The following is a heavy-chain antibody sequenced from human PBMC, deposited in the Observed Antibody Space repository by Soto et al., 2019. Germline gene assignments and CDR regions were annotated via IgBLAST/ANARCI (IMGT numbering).Heavy chain of an antibody. D-gene: IGHD3-10*01. CDR3: ARELGENYYYGMDV. CDR2: INPNSGGT. V-gene: IGHV1-2*04. J-gene: IGHJ6*02. Sequence: RASVKVSCKASGYTFTGYYMHWVRQAPGQGLEWMGWINPNSGGTNHAQKFQGWVTMTRDTSISTAYMELSRLRSDDTAVYYCARELGENYYYGMDVWSQGTTVTVSS. CDR1: GYTFTGYY.